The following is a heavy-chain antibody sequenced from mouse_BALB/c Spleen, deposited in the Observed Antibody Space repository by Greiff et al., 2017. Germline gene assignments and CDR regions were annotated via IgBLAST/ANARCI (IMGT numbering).Heavy chain of an antibody. CDR2: ISTYYGDA. D-gene: IGHD2-10*02. V-gene: IGHV1S137*01. CDR1: GYTFTDYA. Sequence: QVHVKQSGAELVRPGVSVKISCKGSGYTFTDYAMHWVKQSHAKSLEWIGVISTYYGDASYNQKFKGKATMTVDKSSSTAYMELARLTSEDSAIYYCARQYGNYWFAYWGQGTLVTVSA. CDR3: ARQYGNYWFAY. J-gene: IGHJ3*01.